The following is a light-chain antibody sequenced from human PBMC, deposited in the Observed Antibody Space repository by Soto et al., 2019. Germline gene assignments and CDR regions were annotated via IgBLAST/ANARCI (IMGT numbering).Light chain of an antibody. J-gene: IGKJ1*01. Sequence: QMTQSPSSLSASVGDRVTITCRASQSISTYLNWYQHKPGKAPKVLINGASRLPTGVPSRFSGSGSGTDFTLTISSLQPEDFATYFCQETYRLPRTFGRGTKVEIK. CDR3: QETYRLPRT. V-gene: IGKV1-39*01. CDR2: GAS. CDR1: QSISTY.